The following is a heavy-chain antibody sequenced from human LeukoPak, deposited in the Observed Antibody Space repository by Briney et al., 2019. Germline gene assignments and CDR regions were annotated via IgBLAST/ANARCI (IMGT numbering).Heavy chain of an antibody. V-gene: IGHV3-7*01. D-gene: IGHD3-22*01. CDR3: ASSHDSSGND. CDR1: GFSFSTYW. J-gene: IGHJ4*02. CDR2: IRYDGAYK. Sequence: PGGSLRLPCVASGFSFSTYWMAWIRQAPGKGLEWVANIRYDGAYKFYAGSVKGRFTISRDNAKNSLFLEMHSLRADDTAVYFCASSHDSSGNDWGQGTLVTVSS.